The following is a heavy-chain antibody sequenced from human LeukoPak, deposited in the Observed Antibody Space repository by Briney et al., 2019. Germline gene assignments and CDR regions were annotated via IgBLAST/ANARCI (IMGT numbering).Heavy chain of an antibody. CDR1: GYSISSGYF. Sequence: SETLSLTCTGSGYSISSGYFWGWMRQPPGKGLEWIGSIYQSETAHYNPSLKSRITISVDTSKNQFSLKLSSVTAAETAVYYCAREGRYRYGYNEYHSYMDIWGKGTTVTVSS. D-gene: IGHD5-24*01. V-gene: IGHV4-38-2*02. J-gene: IGHJ6*03. CDR3: AREGRYRYGYNEYHSYMDI. CDR2: IYQSETA.